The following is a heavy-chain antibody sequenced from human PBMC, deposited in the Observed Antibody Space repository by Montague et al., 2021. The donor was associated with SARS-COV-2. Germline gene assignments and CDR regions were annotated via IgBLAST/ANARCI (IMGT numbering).Heavy chain of an antibody. V-gene: IGHV3-30*18. CDR1: GFTFSSYG. Sequence: SLRLSCAASGFTFSSYGMHWVRQAPGKGLEWVAVISYDGSNKYYADSVKGRFTISRDNSKNTLYPQMNSPRAEDTAVYYCAKDLYDYVWGSYRSTGACNDYWGQGTLVTVSS. CDR3: AKDLYDYVWGSYRSTGACNDY. D-gene: IGHD3-16*02. CDR2: ISYDGSNK. J-gene: IGHJ4*02.